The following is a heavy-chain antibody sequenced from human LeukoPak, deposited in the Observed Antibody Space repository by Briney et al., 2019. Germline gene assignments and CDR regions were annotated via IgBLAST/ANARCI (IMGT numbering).Heavy chain of an antibody. D-gene: IGHD2-21*02. J-gene: IGHJ4*02. Sequence: GRSLRLSCAASGFTFSSYGMHWVRQAPGKGLEWVAVIWYDGSNKYYADSVKGRFTISRDNSKNTLYLQMNSLRAEDTAVYYCARDPNRSGLFPRGGDPPDYWGQGTLVTVSS. CDR2: IWYDGSNK. CDR1: GFTFSSYG. V-gene: IGHV3-33*01. CDR3: ARDPNRSGLFPRGGDPPDY.